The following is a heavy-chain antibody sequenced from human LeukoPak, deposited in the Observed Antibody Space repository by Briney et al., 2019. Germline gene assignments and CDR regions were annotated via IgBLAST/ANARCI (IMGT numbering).Heavy chain of an antibody. Sequence: ASVKVSCKASGYTFTDYGISWVRQAPGQGLEWMGWISTYNGDTNYAQRFQGGVTMTTDTFTSTAYVELGNLRSDDTAIYYCARDGFVWGSYRILDYWGQGTLVTVSS. CDR2: ISTYNGDT. CDR1: GYTFTDYG. D-gene: IGHD3-16*02. CDR3: ARDGFVWGSYRILDY. J-gene: IGHJ4*02. V-gene: IGHV1-18*01.